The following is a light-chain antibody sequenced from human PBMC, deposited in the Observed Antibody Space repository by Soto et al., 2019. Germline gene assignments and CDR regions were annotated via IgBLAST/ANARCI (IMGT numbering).Light chain of an antibody. Sequence: EIVMTQSPATLSVSPGERATLSCRASQSVSSNLAWYQQKPGQAPRLLIYGASTRATGIPARFSGSGSGTEFTLTISSLQSEDFAVYYCQQYGSSGRTFGQGTKVDNK. CDR1: QSVSSN. V-gene: IGKV3-15*01. CDR2: GAS. CDR3: QQYGSSGRT. J-gene: IGKJ1*01.